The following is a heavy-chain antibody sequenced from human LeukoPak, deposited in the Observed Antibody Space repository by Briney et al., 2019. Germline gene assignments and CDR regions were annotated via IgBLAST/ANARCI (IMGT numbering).Heavy chain of an antibody. Sequence: GGSLRLSCAASGFTFSSYSMNWVRQAPGKGLEWVSSISSSSSYIYYADSEKGRFTISRDNAKNSLYLQMNSLRAEDTAVYYCARDGIAAAGYHYWGQGTLVTVSS. D-gene: IGHD6-13*01. CDR2: ISSSSSYI. V-gene: IGHV3-21*01. CDR1: GFTFSSYS. J-gene: IGHJ4*02. CDR3: ARDGIAAAGYHY.